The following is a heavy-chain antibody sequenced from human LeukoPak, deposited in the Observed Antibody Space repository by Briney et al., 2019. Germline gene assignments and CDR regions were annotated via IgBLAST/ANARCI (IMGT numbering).Heavy chain of an antibody. D-gene: IGHD2-2*01. J-gene: IGHJ4*02. Sequence: GGSLRLSCADSGFTFSSYGMHWVRQAPGKGLEWVAVISYDGSNKYYADSVKGRFTISRDNSKNTLYLQMNSLRAEDTAVYYCAKDEDIVVVPAAPLRFDYWGQGTLVTVSS. CDR1: GFTFSSYG. CDR2: ISYDGSNK. CDR3: AKDEDIVVVPAAPLRFDY. V-gene: IGHV3-30*18.